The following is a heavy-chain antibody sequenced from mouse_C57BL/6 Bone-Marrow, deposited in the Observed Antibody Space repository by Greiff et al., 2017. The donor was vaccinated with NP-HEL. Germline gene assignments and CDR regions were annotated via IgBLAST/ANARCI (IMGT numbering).Heavy chain of an antibody. CDR3: ARNDGYYVYYFDY. D-gene: IGHD2-3*01. CDR2: ISSGSSTI. CDR1: GFTFSDYG. J-gene: IGHJ2*01. Sequence: EVQLVESGGGLVKPGGSLKLSCAASGFTFSDYGMHWVRQAPEKGLEWVAYISSGSSTIYYADTVKGRFTISRDNAKNTLFLQMTSLRSEDTAMYYCARNDGYYVYYFDYWGQGTTLTVSS. V-gene: IGHV5-17*01.